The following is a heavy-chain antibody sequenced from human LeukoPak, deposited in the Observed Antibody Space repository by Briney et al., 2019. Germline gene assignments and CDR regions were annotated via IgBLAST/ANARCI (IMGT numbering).Heavy chain of an antibody. CDR1: GYTFTSYA. CDR3: ARTPLRYFDWWPYDY. CDR2: INAGNGNT. Sequence: ASVKVSCKASGYTFTSYAMHWVRQAPGRRLEWMGWINAGNGNTKYSQKFQGRVTITRDTSASTAYMELSSLRSEDTAVYYCARTPLRYFDWWPYDYWGQGTLVTVSS. V-gene: IGHV1-3*01. D-gene: IGHD3-9*01. J-gene: IGHJ4*02.